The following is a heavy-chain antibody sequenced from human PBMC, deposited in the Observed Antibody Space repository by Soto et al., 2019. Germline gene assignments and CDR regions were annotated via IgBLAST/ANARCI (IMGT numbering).Heavy chain of an antibody. CDR3: ARDTRNNPLHYYDSSGYYDY. J-gene: IGHJ4*02. CDR2: IYYSGST. CDR1: GGSFSSYY. Sequence: SETLSLTCTVSGGSFSSYYWSWIRQPPGKGLEWIGYIYYSGSTNYNPSLKSRVTISVDTSKNQFSLKLSSVTAADTAVYYCARDTRNNPLHYYDSSGYYDYWGQGTLVTVSS. V-gene: IGHV4-59*01. D-gene: IGHD3-22*01.